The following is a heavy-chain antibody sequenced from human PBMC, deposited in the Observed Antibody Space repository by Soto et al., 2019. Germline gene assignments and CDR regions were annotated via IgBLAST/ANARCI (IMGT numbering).Heavy chain of an antibody. CDR3: ARFSPYYYGSGSAPLDY. V-gene: IGHV4-31*03. D-gene: IGHD3-10*01. Sequence: QVQLQESGPGLVKPSQTLSLTCTVSGGSISSGGYYWSWIRQHPGKGLEWIGYIYYSGSTYYNPSLKSRVTMSVDTSKNQFSLKLSSVTAADTAVYYCARFSPYYYGSGSAPLDYWGQGTLVTVSS. CDR1: GGSISSGGYY. CDR2: IYYSGST. J-gene: IGHJ4*02.